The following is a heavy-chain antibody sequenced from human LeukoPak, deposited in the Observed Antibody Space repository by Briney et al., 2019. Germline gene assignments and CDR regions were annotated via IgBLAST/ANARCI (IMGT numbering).Heavy chain of an antibody. J-gene: IGHJ3*01. CDR1: GGSISSYY. V-gene: IGHV4-59*13. Sequence: KPSETLSLTYTVSGGSISSYYCSWIRQPPGKGLEWIGYIYYSGSTNYNPSLKSRVTISVDTSKNQFSLKLSSVTAADAAVYYCARGLGAFDFWGQGTMVTVSS. CDR2: IYYSGST. D-gene: IGHD3-16*01. CDR3: ARGLGAFDF.